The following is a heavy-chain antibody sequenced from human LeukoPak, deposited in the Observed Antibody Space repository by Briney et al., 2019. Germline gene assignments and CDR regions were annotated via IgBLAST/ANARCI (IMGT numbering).Heavy chain of an antibody. CDR1: GFTFSAYA. CDR2: VSYGGTDE. D-gene: IGHD3-10*01. Sequence: GRSLRLSCAASGFTFSAYAMHWVRQAPGKGLEWVTVVSYGGTDEYYADSVKGRFSISRDNSKNTVYLHMNSLKTEDTAVYYCTRSNRESVRWLDPWGQGTLVTVSS. J-gene: IGHJ5*02. V-gene: IGHV3-30-3*01. CDR3: TRSNRESVRWLDP.